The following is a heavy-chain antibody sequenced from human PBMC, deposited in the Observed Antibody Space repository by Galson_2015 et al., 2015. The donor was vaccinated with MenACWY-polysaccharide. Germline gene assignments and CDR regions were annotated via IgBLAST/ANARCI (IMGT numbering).Heavy chain of an antibody. CDR2: ISSSGTI. CDR3: ARVLKGLVGATPDY. Sequence: SLRLSCAASGFTFSSYSINWVRQAPGKGLEWVSYISSSGTIYYADSVKGRFTISRDNGKNSLYLQMNSLRDDDTAVYYCARVLKGLVGATPDYWGQGTLVTVSS. D-gene: IGHD1-26*01. CDR1: GFTFSSYS. V-gene: IGHV3-48*02. J-gene: IGHJ4*02.